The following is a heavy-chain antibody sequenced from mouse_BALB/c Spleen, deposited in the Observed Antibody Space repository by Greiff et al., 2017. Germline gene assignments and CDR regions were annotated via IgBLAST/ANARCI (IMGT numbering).Heavy chain of an antibody. CDR1: GYAFSSSW. Sequence: QVQLQQSGPELVKPGASVKISCKASGYAFSSSWMNWVKQRPGQGLEWIGRIYPGDGDTNYNGKFKGKATLTADKSSSTAYMQLSSLTSVDSAVYFCARLGLRDYAMDYWGQGTSVTVSS. V-gene: IGHV1-82*01. J-gene: IGHJ4*01. CDR2: IYPGDGDT. D-gene: IGHD1-1*01. CDR3: ARLGLRDYAMDY.